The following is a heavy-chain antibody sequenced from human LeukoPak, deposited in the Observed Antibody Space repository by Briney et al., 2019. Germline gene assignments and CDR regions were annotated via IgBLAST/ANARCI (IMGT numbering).Heavy chain of an antibody. CDR2: IKNDGSET. Sequence: GSLRLSCAASEFTFSSYAMSWVRQAPGKGLEWVGHIKNDGSETYYLDSLKGRFSISRDNTNNALYLQMNSLRVEDTAVYYCVKNDGWFHLAQWGQGTLVTVSS. D-gene: IGHD6-19*01. CDR1: EFTFSSYA. CDR3: VKNDGWFHLAQ. V-gene: IGHV3-7*03. J-gene: IGHJ4*02.